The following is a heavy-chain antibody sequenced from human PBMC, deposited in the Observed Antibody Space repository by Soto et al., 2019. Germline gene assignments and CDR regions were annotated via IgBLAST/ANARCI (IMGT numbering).Heavy chain of an antibody. V-gene: IGHV4-61*01. Sequence: QVQLQESGPGLVKPSETLSLTCTVSGGSVSSGSYYWSWIRQPPGKGLEWIGYSYYSGSTNYNPSLQSRVTIAVDTSTNQFSLKLSSVTAADTAVYYCARAIFGVVDTLHGMDVWGQGTTVTVSS. CDR2: SYYSGST. D-gene: IGHD3-3*01. CDR1: GGSVSSGSYY. J-gene: IGHJ6*02. CDR3: ARAIFGVVDTLHGMDV.